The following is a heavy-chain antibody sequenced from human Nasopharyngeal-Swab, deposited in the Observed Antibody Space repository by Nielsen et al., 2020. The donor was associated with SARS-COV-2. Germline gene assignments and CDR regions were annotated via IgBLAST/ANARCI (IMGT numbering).Heavy chain of an antibody. V-gene: IGHV6-1*01. CDR2: TYYRSKWYN. J-gene: IGHJ4*02. D-gene: IGHD6-13*01. CDR3: ARDLDSSSWYPYYFDY. Sequence: WIRQSPSRGLEWLGRTYYRSKWYNDYAVSVKSRITINPDTSKNQFSLQLNSVTPEDTAVHYCARDLDSSSWYPYYFDYWGQGTLVTVSS.